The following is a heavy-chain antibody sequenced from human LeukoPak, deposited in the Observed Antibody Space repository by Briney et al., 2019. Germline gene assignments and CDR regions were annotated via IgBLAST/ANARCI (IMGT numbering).Heavy chain of an antibody. J-gene: IGHJ4*02. Sequence: GGSLRLSCAASGFGFSSSWMSWVRQAPGKGLEWVANIKQDGSDKYYVDSVKGRFTISRDNARNSLYLQMNSLRAEDTAVYYCTLVQVAGVFDYWGQGTLVTVSS. V-gene: IGHV3-7*03. D-gene: IGHD6-19*01. CDR1: GFGFSSSW. CDR2: IKQDGSDK. CDR3: TLVQVAGVFDY.